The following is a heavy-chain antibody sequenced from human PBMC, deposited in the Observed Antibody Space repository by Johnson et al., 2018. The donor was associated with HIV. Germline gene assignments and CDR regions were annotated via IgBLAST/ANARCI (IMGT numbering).Heavy chain of an antibody. J-gene: IGHJ3*02. CDR3: ARDPPSYGSGSYFRAFDI. Sequence: EVQLVESGGGLVQPGGSLRLSCAASGFTFSSYAMSWVRQTPGKGLEWVSAISGSGGSTYYADSVKGRFTISRDNSKNTLYLQMNSLRAEDTAVYYCARDPPSYGSGSYFRAFDIWGQGTMVTVSS. CDR2: ISGSGGST. D-gene: IGHD3-10*01. V-gene: IGHV3-23*04. CDR1: GFTFSSYA.